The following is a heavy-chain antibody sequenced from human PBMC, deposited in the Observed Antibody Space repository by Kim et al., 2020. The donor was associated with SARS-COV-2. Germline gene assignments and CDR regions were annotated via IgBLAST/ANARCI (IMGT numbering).Heavy chain of an antibody. CDR2: IIPIFGTA. J-gene: IGHJ4*02. V-gene: IGHV1-69*06. CDR1: GGTFSSYA. CDR3: ATRRRGPKDTAMADY. Sequence: SVKVSCKASGGTFSSYAISWVRQAPGQGLEWMGGIIPIFGTANYAQKFQGRVTITADKSTSTAYMELSSLRSEDTAVYYCATRRRGPKDTAMADYWGQGNLVTVSS. D-gene: IGHD5-18*01.